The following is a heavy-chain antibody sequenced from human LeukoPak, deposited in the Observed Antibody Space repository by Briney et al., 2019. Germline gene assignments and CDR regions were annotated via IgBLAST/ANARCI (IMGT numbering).Heavy chain of an antibody. V-gene: IGHV3-7*01. CDR3: TRDRSRAEDD. CDR1: GFTFSGHW. CDR2: INQGGSDK. Sequence: GGSLRLSCTASGFTFSGHWMSWDRQAPGKGLEWVANINQGGSDKYYVDSVKGRFTISRDNANNLLYLQMNSLRGEDTAVYYCTRDRSRAEDDWGQGTLVTVSS. J-gene: IGHJ4*02. D-gene: IGHD1-14*01.